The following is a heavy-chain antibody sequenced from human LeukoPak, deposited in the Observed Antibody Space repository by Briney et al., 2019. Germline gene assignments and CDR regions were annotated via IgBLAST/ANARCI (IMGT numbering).Heavy chain of an antibody. CDR3: AKEYEIFVGAFDI. V-gene: IGHV3-23*01. CDR2: VSGSGNSA. D-gene: IGHD3-9*01. J-gene: IGHJ3*02. Sequence: GGSLRLSCSASGFTFGDYAMTWGRQAPGKGLEWVLSVSGSGNSAYYADSVKGRFTVSRDNAKKTMYLEMNSLRAEDTAVYYCAKEYEIFVGAFDIWGQGTMVTVSS. CDR1: GFTFGDYA.